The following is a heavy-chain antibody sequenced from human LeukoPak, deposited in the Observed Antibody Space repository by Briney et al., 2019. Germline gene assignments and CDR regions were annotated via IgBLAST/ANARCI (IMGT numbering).Heavy chain of an antibody. Sequence: GGSLRLSCAASGFTFSAYWMHWVRQAPGKGLVWVSRINSDGSTTNYADSEKGRFTISRDNAKNTLYLQMNSLRAEDTAVYYCARGDDFLTLTTDYWGQGTLVTVSS. CDR3: ARGDDFLTLTTDY. CDR2: INSDGSTT. D-gene: IGHD3-9*01. CDR1: GFTFSAYW. J-gene: IGHJ4*02. V-gene: IGHV3-74*01.